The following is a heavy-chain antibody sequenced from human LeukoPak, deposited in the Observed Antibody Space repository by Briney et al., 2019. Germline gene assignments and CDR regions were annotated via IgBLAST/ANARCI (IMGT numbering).Heavy chain of an antibody. Sequence: SETLSLTCTVSGYSICSGYYWGWVRQPPGKGLEWIGSIYYSGTTYYNPSLKSRVTISVDTSKNQFSLKLSSVTAADTAVYYCARSPILLYPFDPWGQGTLVTVSS. CDR2: IYYSGTT. CDR3: ARSPILLYPFDP. D-gene: IGHD2-2*02. V-gene: IGHV4-38-2*02. J-gene: IGHJ5*02. CDR1: GYSICSGYY.